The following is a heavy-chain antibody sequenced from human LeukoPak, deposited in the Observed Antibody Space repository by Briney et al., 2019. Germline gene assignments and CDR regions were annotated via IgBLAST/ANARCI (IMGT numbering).Heavy chain of an antibody. Sequence: PGGSLRLSCAASGFTFSDYYMSWIRQAPGKGLEWVSYISSSGSTIYYADSVKGRFTISRDNAKNSLYLQMNSLRAEDTAVYYCARVAGSCYSCRHIDYWGQGTLVTVSS. CDR1: GFTFSDYY. D-gene: IGHD2-15*01. CDR2: ISSSGSTI. V-gene: IGHV3-11*04. J-gene: IGHJ4*02. CDR3: ARVAGSCYSCRHIDY.